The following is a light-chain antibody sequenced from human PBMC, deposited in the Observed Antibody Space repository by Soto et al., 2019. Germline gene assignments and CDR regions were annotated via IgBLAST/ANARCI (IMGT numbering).Light chain of an antibody. CDR3: QQFNSYPLT. J-gene: IGKJ5*01. CDR1: QGICST. V-gene: IGKV1-13*02. Sequence: AIQLTQSPSSLSASVGDRVTITCRASQGICSTLAWYQQKPGKAPKLLINDASTLESGVPSRFSGSGSGTDFALSISSLQPEDFATYYCQQFNSYPLTFGQGTRLEIK. CDR2: DAS.